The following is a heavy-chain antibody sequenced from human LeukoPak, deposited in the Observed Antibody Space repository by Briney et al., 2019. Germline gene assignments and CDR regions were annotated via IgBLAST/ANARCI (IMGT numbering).Heavy chain of an antibody. Sequence: SVKVSCKASGYTFTGYYMHRVRQAPGQGLEWMGGIIPIFGTANYAQKFQGRVTITADESTSTAYMELSSLRSEDTAVYYCARDPYDFWSGSYYYMDVWGKGTTVTVSS. V-gene: IGHV1-69*13. CDR3: ARDPYDFWSGSYYYMDV. J-gene: IGHJ6*03. D-gene: IGHD3-3*01. CDR1: GYTFTGYY. CDR2: IIPIFGTA.